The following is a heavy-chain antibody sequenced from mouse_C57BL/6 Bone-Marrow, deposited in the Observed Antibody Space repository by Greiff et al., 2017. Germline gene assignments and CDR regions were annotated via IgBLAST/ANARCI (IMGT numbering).Heavy chain of an antibody. D-gene: IGHD1-1*01. CDR2: IRNKANGYTT. Sequence: DVKLVESGGGLVQPGGSLSLSCAASGFTFTDYYMSWVRQPPGKALEWLGFIRNKANGYTTEYSASVKGRFTISRDNSQSILYLQMNALRAEDSATYYCARYDYGSSDDWYFDVWGTGTTVTVSS. V-gene: IGHV7-3*01. J-gene: IGHJ1*03. CDR3: ARYDYGSSDDWYFDV. CDR1: GFTFTDYY.